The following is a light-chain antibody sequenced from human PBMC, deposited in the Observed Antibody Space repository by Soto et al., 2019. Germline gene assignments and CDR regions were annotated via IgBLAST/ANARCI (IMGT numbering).Light chain of an antibody. J-gene: IGKJ4*01. CDR3: QQYKDYPLT. CDR1: HDTSNS. CDR2: KTS. V-gene: IGKV1-16*01. Sequence: DIQMTQSPSSLSASVGDRVTITCRASHDTSNSVAWFQQKPGRAPKVIITKTSILEGGVPSRFSGSVSGTEFTLTITNLQPEDFATYYCQQYKDYPLTFGGGTKVEIK.